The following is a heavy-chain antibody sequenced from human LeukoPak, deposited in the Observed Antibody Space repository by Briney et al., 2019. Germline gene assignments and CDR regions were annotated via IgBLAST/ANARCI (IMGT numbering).Heavy chain of an antibody. CDR2: INHSGGGT. V-gene: IGHV1-46*01. J-gene: IGHJ4*02. Sequence: GASVKVSYKASGYTFTIYYMHWVRQAPGQGREGMGVINHSGGGTSYAQKFQGRVTITRATSTSTVYMELSSLRSEDTAVYYCAREGSVAGSSSPIGYYFDYWGQGALVTVSS. CDR3: AREGSVAGSSSPIGYYFDY. CDR1: GYTFTIYY. D-gene: IGHD6-19*01.